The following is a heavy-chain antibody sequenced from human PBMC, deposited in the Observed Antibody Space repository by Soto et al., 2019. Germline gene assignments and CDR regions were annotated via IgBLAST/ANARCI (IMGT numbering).Heavy chain of an antibody. J-gene: IGHJ5*02. V-gene: IGHV1-2*04. CDR3: GRGSGLNWFDP. CDR1: GYSFTGFY. D-gene: IGHD3-10*01. Sequence: RASVKVSCKAAGYSFTGFYLHWLRQAPGQGLEWMGWINPNSGDTKYAQNFQGWVTMTRDTSINTAYMELSRLTSDDTAVYYCGRGSGLNWFDPWGQGTLVTVSS. CDR2: INPNSGDT.